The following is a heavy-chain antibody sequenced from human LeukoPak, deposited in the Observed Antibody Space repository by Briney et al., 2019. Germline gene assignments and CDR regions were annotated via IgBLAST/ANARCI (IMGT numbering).Heavy chain of an antibody. D-gene: IGHD3-3*01. CDR3: AREGGSYYDFWSGYYENFDY. CDR1: GFTFSTYA. CDR2: ISYDGYNE. V-gene: IGHV3-30-3*01. J-gene: IGHJ4*02. Sequence: GRSLRLSCAASGFTFSTYAMHWVRQAPGKGLEWVAIISYDGYNEYYTDSVKGRFTISRDNAKNSLYLQMNSLRAEDTAVYYCAREGGSYYDFWSGYYENFDYWGQGTLVTVSS.